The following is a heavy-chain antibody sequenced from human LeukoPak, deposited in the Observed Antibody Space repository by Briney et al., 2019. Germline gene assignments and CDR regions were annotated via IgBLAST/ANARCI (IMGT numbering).Heavy chain of an antibody. V-gene: IGHV4-34*01. CDR2: INHSGST. Sequence: LETLSLTCAVYGGSFSGYYWSWIRQPPGKGLEWIGEINHSGSTNYNPSLKSRVTISVDTSKNQFSLKLSSVTAADTAVYYCAGGSSIAAYFDYWGQGTLVNGPS. CDR1: GGSFSGYY. D-gene: IGHD6-6*01. J-gene: IGHJ4*02. CDR3: AGGSSIAAYFDY.